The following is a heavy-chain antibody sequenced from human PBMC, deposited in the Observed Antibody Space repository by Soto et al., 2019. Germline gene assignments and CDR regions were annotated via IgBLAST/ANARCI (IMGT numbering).Heavy chain of an antibody. CDR2: INHSGST. V-gene: IGHV4-34*01. CDR1: GLSFSCYY. J-gene: IGHJ4*02. CDR3: ARASSWYYFDY. D-gene: IGHD6-13*01. Sequence: PSETKALTCAFYGLSFSCYYLSLIRQPPGKGLEWIGEINHSGSTNYNPSLKSRVTISVDTSKNQFSLKLSSVTAADTAVYYCARASSWYYFDYWGQGNLVTVSS.